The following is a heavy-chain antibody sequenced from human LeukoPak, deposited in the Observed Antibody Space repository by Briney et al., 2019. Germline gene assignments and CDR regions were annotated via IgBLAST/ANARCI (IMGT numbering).Heavy chain of an antibody. CDR2: IYPGDSDT. V-gene: IGHV5-51*01. J-gene: IGHJ5*02. CDR3: ARGYYYDSSGYYNCFDP. CDR1: GYSFTSYW. D-gene: IGHD3-22*01. Sequence: GESLKISCKGSGYSFTSYWIGWVRQMPGKGLEWMGIIYPGDSDTRYSPSFQGQVTISADKSISTAYLPWSSLKASDTAMYYCARGYYYDSSGYYNCFDPWGQGTPVTVSS.